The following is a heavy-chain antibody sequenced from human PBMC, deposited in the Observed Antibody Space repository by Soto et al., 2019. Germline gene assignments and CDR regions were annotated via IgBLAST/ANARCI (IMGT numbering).Heavy chain of an antibody. CDR1: GFTFSSYA. CDR3: ARDGESYSSSSEYYYGMDV. V-gene: IGHV3-30-3*01. D-gene: IGHD6-6*01. J-gene: IGHJ6*02. CDR2: ISYDGSNK. Sequence: GGSLRLSCAASGFTFSSYAMHWFRQAPGKGLEWVAVISYDGSNKYYADSVKGRFTISRDNSKNTLYLQMNSLRAEDTAVYYCARDGESYSSSSEYYYGMDVWGQGTTVTVSS.